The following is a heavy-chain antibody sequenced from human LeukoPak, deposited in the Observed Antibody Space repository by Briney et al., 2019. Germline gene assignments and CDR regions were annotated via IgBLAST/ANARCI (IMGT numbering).Heavy chain of an antibody. Sequence: GGSLRLSCAASGFTFSNYSISWVRQAPGKGLEWVAVISYDGSNKYYADSVKGRFTISRDNSKNTLYLQMNSLRAEDTAVYYCAKGSLFDYWGQGTLVTVSS. CDR3: AKGSLFDY. J-gene: IGHJ4*02. V-gene: IGHV3-30*18. CDR2: ISYDGSNK. CDR1: GFTFSNYS.